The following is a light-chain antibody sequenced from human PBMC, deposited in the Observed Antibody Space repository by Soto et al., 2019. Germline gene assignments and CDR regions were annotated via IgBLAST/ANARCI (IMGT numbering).Light chain of an antibody. CDR1: RSLSSSY. CDR3: QQHGT. J-gene: IGKJ2*01. Sequence: EIVLTQSPGTLSLSPGERATLSCRASRSLSSSYVVWYQQKPRQAPRLLIYDASRRATGIRGRFTGSGSATEYTLPLSRLEPGEFSVYYCQQHGTFGQWTKLEIK. V-gene: IGKV3-20*01. CDR2: DAS.